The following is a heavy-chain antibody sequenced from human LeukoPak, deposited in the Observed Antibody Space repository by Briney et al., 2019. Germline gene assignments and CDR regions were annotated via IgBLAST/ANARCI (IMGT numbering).Heavy chain of an antibody. CDR3: ARVSYYYGSGSYFSYYYGMDV. J-gene: IGHJ6*02. CDR2: INHSGST. Sequence: SETLSLTCAVYGGSFSGYYWSWIRQPPGKGLEWIGEINHSGSTNYNPSLKSRVTISVDTSKNQFSLKLSSVTAADTAVYYCARVSYYYGSGSYFSYYYGMDVWGQGTTVTVSS. CDR1: GGSFSGYY. D-gene: IGHD3-10*01. V-gene: IGHV4-34*01.